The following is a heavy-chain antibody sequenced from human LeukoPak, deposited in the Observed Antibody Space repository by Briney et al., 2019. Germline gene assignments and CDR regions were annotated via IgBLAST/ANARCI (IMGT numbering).Heavy chain of an antibody. V-gene: IGHV1-69*13. Sequence: SVKVSCKVSRCTFSIYAISWVRQARGQGLEWMGGIIPIFGTANYAQKFQGRVTITADESTSTAYMELSSLRSEDTAVYYCARSNWNDALDAFDIWGQGTMVTVSS. J-gene: IGHJ3*02. D-gene: IGHD1-1*01. CDR3: ARSNWNDALDAFDI. CDR2: IIPIFGTA. CDR1: RCTFSIYA.